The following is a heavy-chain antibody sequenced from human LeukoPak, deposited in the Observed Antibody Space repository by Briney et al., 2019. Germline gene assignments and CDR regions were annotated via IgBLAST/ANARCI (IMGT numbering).Heavy chain of an antibody. V-gene: IGHV3-23*01. CDR3: AKFLPTHIVVANYYFDY. D-gene: IGHD2-21*01. Sequence: PGGSLRLSCAASGFTFSSYAMSWVRQAPGKGLEWVSAISGSGGSTYYADSVKGRFTISRDNSENTLYLQMNSLRAEDTAVYYCAKFLPTHIVVANYYFDYWGQGTLVTVS. CDR1: GFTFSSYA. CDR2: ISGSGGST. J-gene: IGHJ4*02.